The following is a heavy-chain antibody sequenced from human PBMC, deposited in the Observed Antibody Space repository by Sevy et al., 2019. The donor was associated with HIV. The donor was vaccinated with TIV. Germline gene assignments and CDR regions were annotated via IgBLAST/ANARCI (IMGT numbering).Heavy chain of an antibody. V-gene: IGHV3-11*01. J-gene: IGHJ5*02. Sequence: GGSLRLSCAASGFTFSDYYMSWIRQAPGKGLEWVSYISSSGSTIYYADSVKGRFTISRDNAKNSLYLQMNGLRAEDTAVYYCARDPFPHDYGDYVGWFDPWGQGTLVTVSS. D-gene: IGHD4-17*01. CDR2: ISSSGSTI. CDR1: GFTFSDYY. CDR3: ARDPFPHDYGDYVGWFDP.